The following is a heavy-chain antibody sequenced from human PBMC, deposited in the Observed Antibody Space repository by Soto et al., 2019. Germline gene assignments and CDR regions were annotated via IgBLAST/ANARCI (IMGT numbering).Heavy chain of an antibody. V-gene: IGHV3-64*01. CDR1: GFTFSSYA. Sequence: LRLSCAASGFTFSSYAMHWVRQAPGKGLEYVSAISGNGGSTYYSNSVKGRLAISRDNSKNTVYLQLNSLRAEDTGMYYCAKGGDYNYGGSGVWNDYWGQGTLVTVSS. D-gene: IGHD4-17*01. CDR2: ISGNGGST. CDR3: AKGGDYNYGGSGVWNDY. J-gene: IGHJ4*02.